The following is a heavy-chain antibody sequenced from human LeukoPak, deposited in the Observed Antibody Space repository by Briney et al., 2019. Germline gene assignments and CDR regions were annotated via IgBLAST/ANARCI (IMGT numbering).Heavy chain of an antibody. CDR1: GYTFTSYY. CDR3: ARGAHSSSSDY. V-gene: IGHV1-46*01. Sequence: ASVKVSRKASGYTFTSYYMHWVRQAPGQGLEWMRIINPSGCSTSYAQKFQGRVTMTTDTSTSTAYMELRSLRSDETAVYYCARGAHSSSSDYWGQGTLVTVSS. J-gene: IGHJ4*02. CDR2: INPSGCST. D-gene: IGHD6-6*01.